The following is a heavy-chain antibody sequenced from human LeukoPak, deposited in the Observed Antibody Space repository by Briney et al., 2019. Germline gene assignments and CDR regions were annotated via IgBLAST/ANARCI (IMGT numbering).Heavy chain of an antibody. CDR3: ARGQYYYGSGSHRFDY. V-gene: IGHV4-38-2*02. D-gene: IGHD3-10*01. CDR1: GYSISSGYY. J-gene: IGHJ4*02. Sequence: PSETLSLTCTVSGYSISSGYYWGWIRQPPGKGLEWIGRIYTSGSTNYNPSLKSRVPMSVDTSKNQFSLKLSSVTAADTAVYYCARGQYYYGSGSHRFDYWGQGTLVTVSS. CDR2: IYTSGST.